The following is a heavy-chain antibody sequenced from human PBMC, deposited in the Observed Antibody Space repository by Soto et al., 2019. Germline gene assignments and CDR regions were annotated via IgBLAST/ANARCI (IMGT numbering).Heavy chain of an antibody. V-gene: IGHV3-53*01. J-gene: IGHJ4*02. CDR2: IYSGGST. CDR3: ARGSPDSSGYSGYFDY. D-gene: IGHD3-22*01. CDR1: GFTVSSNY. Sequence: GGSLRLSCAASGFTVSSNYMSWVRQAPGKGLEWVSVIYSGGSTYYADSVKGRFTISRDNSKNTLYLQMNSLRAEDTAVYYCARGSPDSSGYSGYFDYWGQGTLVTVSS.